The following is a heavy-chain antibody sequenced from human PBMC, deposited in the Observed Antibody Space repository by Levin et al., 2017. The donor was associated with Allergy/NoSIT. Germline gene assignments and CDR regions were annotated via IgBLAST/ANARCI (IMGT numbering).Heavy chain of an antibody. CDR3: ARGRLYWYFDL. CDR1: GDSINSDY. J-gene: IGHJ2*01. V-gene: IGHV4-59*01. CDR2: LYYSGST. Sequence: SQTLSLTCSVSGDSINSDYWSWIRQPPGKGPEWIGYLYYSGSTNYNPSLKSRVTMSIDKSKNHFSLRLRSVTAADTAVYYCARGRLYWYFDLWGRGTLVTVSS.